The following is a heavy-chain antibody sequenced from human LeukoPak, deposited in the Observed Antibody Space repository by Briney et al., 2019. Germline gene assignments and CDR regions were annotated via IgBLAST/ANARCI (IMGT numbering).Heavy chain of an antibody. CDR2: IDTGGSGT. D-gene: IGHD4-17*01. Sequence: QPGGSLRLSCAASGFTFSSYWMHWVRQVPGKGLMWVSRIDTGGSGTRYADSVKGRFTISRDNAKNTVYLQMNSLRAEDTAVYYCAREQEATVTFRDAFDIWGQGTMVTVSS. CDR1: GFTFSSYW. CDR3: AREQEATVTFRDAFDI. J-gene: IGHJ3*02. V-gene: IGHV3-74*01.